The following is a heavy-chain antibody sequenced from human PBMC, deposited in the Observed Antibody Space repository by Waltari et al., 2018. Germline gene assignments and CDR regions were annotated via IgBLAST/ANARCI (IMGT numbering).Heavy chain of an antibody. CDR3: ARDTVVVVAATPKPQFDI. Sequence: QVQLVQSGAEVKKPGASVKVSCKASGYTFTSYGISWVRQAPGQGLEWMGRISAYKGNTNYAQMLQGRVTMTTDTSTSTAYMELRSLRSDVTAVYYCARDTVVVVAATPKPQFDIWGQGTMVTVSS. CDR1: GYTFTSYG. V-gene: IGHV1-18*01. J-gene: IGHJ3*02. D-gene: IGHD2-15*01. CDR2: ISAYKGNT.